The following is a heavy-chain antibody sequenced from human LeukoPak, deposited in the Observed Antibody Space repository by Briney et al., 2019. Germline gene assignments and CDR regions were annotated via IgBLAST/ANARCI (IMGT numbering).Heavy chain of an antibody. CDR1: GGTFSSYA. Sequence: SCKASGGTFSSYAISWVRHAPGKGLEWVGFIRSKAYGGTTEYAASVKGRFTISRDDSKSIAYLQMNSLKTEDTAVYYCTRVPYSSGWYDYFDYWGQGTLVTVSS. V-gene: IGHV3-49*04. J-gene: IGHJ4*02. CDR3: TRVPYSSGWYDYFDY. CDR2: IRSKAYGGTT. D-gene: IGHD6-19*01.